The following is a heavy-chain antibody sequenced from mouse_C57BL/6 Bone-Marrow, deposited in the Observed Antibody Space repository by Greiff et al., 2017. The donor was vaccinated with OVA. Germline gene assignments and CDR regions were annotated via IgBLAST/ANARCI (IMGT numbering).Heavy chain of an antibody. J-gene: IGHJ2*01. V-gene: IGHV5-17*01. Sequence: EVKVVESGGGLVKPGGSLKLSCAASGFTFSDYGMHWVRQAPEKGLEWVAYISSGSSTIYYADTVKGRFTISRDNAKNTLFLQMTSLRSEDTAMYYCARRGQLRLRFSYYFDYWGQGTTLTVSS. D-gene: IGHD3-2*02. CDR3: ARRGQLRLRFSYYFDY. CDR2: ISSGSSTI. CDR1: GFTFSDYG.